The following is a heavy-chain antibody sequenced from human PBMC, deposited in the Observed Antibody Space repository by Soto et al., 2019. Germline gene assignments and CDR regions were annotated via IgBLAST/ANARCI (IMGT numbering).Heavy chain of an antibody. CDR2: IWYDGSNK. CDR1: GFTFSSYG. D-gene: IGHD3-10*01. J-gene: IGHJ3*02. V-gene: IGHV3-33*01. CDR3: ARPFGEFGAFDI. Sequence: GGSLRLSCAASGFTFSSYGMHWVRQAPGKGLEWVAVIWYDGSNKYYADSVKGRFTISRDNSKNTLYLQMNSLRAEDTAVYYCARPFGEFGAFDIWGQGTMVTVSS.